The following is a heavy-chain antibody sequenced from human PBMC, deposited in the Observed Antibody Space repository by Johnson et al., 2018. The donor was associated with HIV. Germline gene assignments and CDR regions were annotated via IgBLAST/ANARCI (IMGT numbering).Heavy chain of an antibody. Sequence: VQLVESGGGLVQPGGSLRLSCAASGFTFSSYWMSWVSQAPGKGLEWVANIKQEGSEKNYVDYVKGRFTISRDNAKNSVYLQMNSLRAEDTAMYYCSRHSPRGYSGYDAFDIWGQGTMVTVS. J-gene: IGHJ3*02. V-gene: IGHV3-7*05. CDR1: GFTFSSYW. D-gene: IGHD5-12*01. CDR2: IKQEGSEK. CDR3: SRHSPRGYSGYDAFDI.